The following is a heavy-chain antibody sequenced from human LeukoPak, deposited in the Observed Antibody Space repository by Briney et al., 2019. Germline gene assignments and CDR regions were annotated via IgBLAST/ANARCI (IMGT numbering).Heavy chain of an antibody. CDR3: ARGALDTKTGFDY. CDR2: IYYSGST. Sequence: PSETLSLTCTVSGGSISGYYWSWIRQPPGKGLEWIGYIYYSGSTKYNPSLKSRVTISVDASKNQFSLRLSSLTAADTAVYYCARGALDTKTGFDYWGQGTLVTVSS. V-gene: IGHV4-59*01. D-gene: IGHD5-18*01. CDR1: GGSISGYY. J-gene: IGHJ4*02.